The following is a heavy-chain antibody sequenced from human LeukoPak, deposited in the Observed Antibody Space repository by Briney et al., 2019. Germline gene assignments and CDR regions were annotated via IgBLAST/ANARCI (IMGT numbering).Heavy chain of an antibody. Sequence: SETLSLTCTVSGGSISSYYWSWIRQPPGKGLEWIGYIYYSGSTNYSPSLKSRVTISVDTSKNQFSLRLSSVTAADTAVYYCARGYWFYFDYWGQGTLVTVSS. D-gene: IGHD2-8*02. CDR2: IYYSGST. V-gene: IGHV4-59*08. CDR3: ARGYWFYFDY. CDR1: GGSISSYY. J-gene: IGHJ4*02.